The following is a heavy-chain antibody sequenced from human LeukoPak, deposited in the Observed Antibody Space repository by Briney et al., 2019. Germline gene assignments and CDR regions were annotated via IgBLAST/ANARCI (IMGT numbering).Heavy chain of an antibody. CDR3: ACVVRGALHI. CDR1: GVTFSSYY. Sequence: GASVKVSCKASGVTFSSYYMHWVRQAPGQGLEWMGIINPSGGSTSYPQKFQGRVTMTRDTSTSTVYMELSSLRSEDTAVYYCACVVRGALHIWGRGTLVTVSS. J-gene: IGHJ3*02. CDR2: INPSGGST. V-gene: IGHV1-46*03. D-gene: IGHD3-10*01.